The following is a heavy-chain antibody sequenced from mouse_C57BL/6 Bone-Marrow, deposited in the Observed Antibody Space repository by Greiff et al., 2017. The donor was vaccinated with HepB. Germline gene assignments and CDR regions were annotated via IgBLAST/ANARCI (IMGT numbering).Heavy chain of an antibody. CDR2: IDPSDSYT. Sequence: QVQLQQSGAELVKPGASVKLSCKASGYTFTSYWMQWVKQRPGQGLEWIGEIDPSDSYTNYNQKFKGKATLTVDTSSSTAYMQLSSLTSEDSAVYYCARYSLYYAMDYWGQGTSVTVSS. CDR3: ARYSLYYAMDY. J-gene: IGHJ4*01. D-gene: IGHD3-1*01. CDR1: GYTFTSYW. V-gene: IGHV1-50*01.